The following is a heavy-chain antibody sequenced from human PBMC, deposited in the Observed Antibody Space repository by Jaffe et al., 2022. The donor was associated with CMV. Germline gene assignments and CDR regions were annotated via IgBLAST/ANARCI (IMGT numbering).Heavy chain of an antibody. J-gene: IGHJ1*01. Sequence: QVQLVESGGGVVQPGRSLRLSCAASGITFSSSGMHWVRQAPGKGLEWVAFIWYDGSEISYGDSVKGRFTISRDNSKNTLYLQMNRLRAEDTAIYYCATNPSGAYGGFLHHWGQGTLVAVSS. D-gene: IGHD3-16*01. CDR1: GITFSSSG. V-gene: IGHV3-33*08. CDR3: ATNPSGAYGGFLHH. CDR2: IWYDGSEI.